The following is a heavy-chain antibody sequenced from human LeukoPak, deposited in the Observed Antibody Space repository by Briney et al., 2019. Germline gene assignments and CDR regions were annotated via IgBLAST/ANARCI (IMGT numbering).Heavy chain of an antibody. J-gene: IGHJ6*03. Sequence: GGSLRLSCTASGFTFGDYAMSWFRQAPGKGLEWVSYISSSSSTIYYADSVKGRFTISRDNAKNSLYLQMNSLRAEDTAVYYCARASTDDGYCTNGVCYDYYYYYMDVWGKGTTVTVSS. CDR1: GFTFGDYA. CDR3: ARASTDDGYCTNGVCYDYYYYYMDV. CDR2: ISSSSSTI. D-gene: IGHD2-8*01. V-gene: IGHV3-48*01.